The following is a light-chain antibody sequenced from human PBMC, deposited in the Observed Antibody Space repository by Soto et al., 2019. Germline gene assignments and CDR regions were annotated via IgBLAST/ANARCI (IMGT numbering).Light chain of an antibody. V-gene: IGKV1-6*01. CDR1: QTISRN. J-gene: IGKJ1*01. CDR2: AAS. CDR3: LQDYNYPRT. Sequence: IQMTQSPSSLSASVGDRVTIPCRASQTISRNLNWYQQKPGKAPKLLIYAASSLQSGVPSRFSGSGSGTDFTLTISSLQPEDFATYYCLQDYNYPRTFGQGTKVDIK.